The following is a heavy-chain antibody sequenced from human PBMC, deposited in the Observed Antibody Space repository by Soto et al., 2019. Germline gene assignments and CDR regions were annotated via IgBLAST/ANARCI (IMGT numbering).Heavy chain of an antibody. D-gene: IGHD5-12*01. CDR2: IYYSGST. J-gene: IGHJ4*02. Sequence: QLQLQESGPGLVKPSETLSLTCTVSGGSISSSSYYWGWIRQPPGKGLEWIGSIYYSGSTYYNPSLKSRVPISVDTSKNQFSLKLSSVTAADTAVYYCARQEYSGYDYPPLFDYWGQGTLVTVSS. V-gene: IGHV4-39*01. CDR1: GGSISSSSYY. CDR3: ARQEYSGYDYPPLFDY.